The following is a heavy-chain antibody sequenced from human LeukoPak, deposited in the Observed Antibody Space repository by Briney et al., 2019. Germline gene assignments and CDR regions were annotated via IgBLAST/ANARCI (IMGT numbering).Heavy chain of an antibody. Sequence: ASVKVSCKASGGTFSSYAISWVRQAPGQGLEWMGGIIPIFGTANYAQKFQGRVTITADESTSTAYMELSSLRSEDTAVYYCARDLYDYYGSESFYSYYGMDVWGQGTTVTVSS. CDR1: GGTFSSYA. V-gene: IGHV1-69*13. D-gene: IGHD3-10*01. J-gene: IGHJ6*02. CDR3: ARDLYDYYGSESFYSYYGMDV. CDR2: IIPIFGTA.